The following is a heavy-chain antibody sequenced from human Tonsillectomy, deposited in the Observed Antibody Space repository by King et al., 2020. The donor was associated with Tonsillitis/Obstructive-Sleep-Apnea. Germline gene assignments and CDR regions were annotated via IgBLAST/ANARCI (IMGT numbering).Heavy chain of an antibody. V-gene: IGHV3-9*03. Sequence: VQLVESGGRLVQPGRSLRLSCAASGFTFDDYAMHWVRQAPGKGLEWVSGISWNSGSIGYADSVKGRFTISRDNAKNSLYLQMNSLRAEDMALYYCAKDVNFDYWGQGTLVTVSS. CDR2: ISWNSGSI. J-gene: IGHJ4*02. CDR1: GFTFDDYA. CDR3: AKDVNFDY.